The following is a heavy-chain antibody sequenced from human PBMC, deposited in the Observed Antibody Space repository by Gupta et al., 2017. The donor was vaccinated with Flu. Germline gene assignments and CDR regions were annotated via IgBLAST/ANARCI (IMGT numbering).Heavy chain of an antibody. J-gene: IGHJ4*02. D-gene: IGHD3-9*01. CDR2: ISGSGGRT. V-gene: IGHV3-23*01. Sequence: EAHLLESGGGLVQPGGSVTLHCAASCPPFSRLDMIWVRRAPGTGLGWGGAISGSGGRTYYADSVKGRFTNSRDKSKNTLYLQMNSLRAEDTAVYYCAKDILTGYPNYYLDYWGQGTLVTGSS. CDR1: CPPFSRLD. CDR3: AKDILTGYPNYYLDY.